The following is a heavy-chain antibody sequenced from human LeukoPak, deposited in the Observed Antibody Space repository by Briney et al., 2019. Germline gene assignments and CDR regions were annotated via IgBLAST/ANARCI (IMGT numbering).Heavy chain of an antibody. V-gene: IGHV3-23*01. D-gene: IGHD3-3*02. CDR1: GFTLSTYA. J-gene: IGHJ6*03. CDR2: TSSSDAGT. CDR3: AKGGPLPISYYYYMDV. Sequence: SGGSLRLSCAASGFTLSTYAMSWVRQTPGKGLEWVAATSSSDAGTYHADSVRGRFTISRDNSKNTLYLQMNSLRAEDAAVYYCAKGGPLPISYYYYMDVWGKGTTVTVSS.